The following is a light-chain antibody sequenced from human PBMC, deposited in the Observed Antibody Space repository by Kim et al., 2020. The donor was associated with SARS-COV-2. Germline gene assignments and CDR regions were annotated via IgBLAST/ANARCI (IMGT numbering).Light chain of an antibody. CDR2: GND. Sequence: GQSVTISCSGRPSNIEKTYVYWYQQLPGTAPRLLIYGNDQRPSGVPDRFSGSKSGTSASLAISGLRSEDEATYYCAAWDDTLSARVFGGGTKVTVL. CDR3: AAWDDTLSARV. V-gene: IGLV1-47*02. CDR1: PSNIEKTY. J-gene: IGLJ2*01.